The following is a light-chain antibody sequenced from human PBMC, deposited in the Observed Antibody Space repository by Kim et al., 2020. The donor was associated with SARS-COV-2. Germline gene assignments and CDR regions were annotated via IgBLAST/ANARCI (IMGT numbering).Light chain of an antibody. CDR1: SSNIGSIY. CDR2: TSD. CDR3: AAWDDSLSGPV. J-gene: IGLJ3*02. V-gene: IGLV1-47*01. Sequence: GQSFTIACSAGSSNIGSIYVYWYQQLPGTAPKLLSYTSDQRPPGAPDRFSASKSGTSAALAISGLRSEDEADYYCAAWDDSLSGPVFGGGTQLTAL.